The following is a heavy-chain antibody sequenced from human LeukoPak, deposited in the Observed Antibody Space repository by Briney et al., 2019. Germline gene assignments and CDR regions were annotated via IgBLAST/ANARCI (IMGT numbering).Heavy chain of an antibody. CDR3: ARDYYASGSYKSYFDN. CDR2: MYTSGST. D-gene: IGHD3-10*01. CDR1: SASISSDY. V-gene: IGHV4-4*07. Sequence: SETLSLTCTVSSASISSDYWSWIRQSAGKGLEWIGRMYTSGSTQYNPSLKSRVTISVDKSKNQLSLKLSSVTEARTAVYFCARDYYASGSYKSYFDNWGQGTQVTVSS. J-gene: IGHJ4*02.